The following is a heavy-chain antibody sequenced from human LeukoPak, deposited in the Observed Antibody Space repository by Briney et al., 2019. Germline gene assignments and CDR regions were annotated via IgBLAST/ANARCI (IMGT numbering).Heavy chain of an antibody. CDR1: ELTFRSYW. D-gene: IGHD3-16*02. CDR2: INGDGSGT. J-gene: IGHJ4*02. Sequence: GGSLTLSCAASELTFRSYWMHWVRQAPGKGLEWVSRINGDGSGTNYADSVKGRFTISRDNARNTLYLQMSSLTVEDTAVYYCARDRGYMVDYWGQGTLVTVSS. CDR3: ARDRGYMVDY. V-gene: IGHV3-74*01.